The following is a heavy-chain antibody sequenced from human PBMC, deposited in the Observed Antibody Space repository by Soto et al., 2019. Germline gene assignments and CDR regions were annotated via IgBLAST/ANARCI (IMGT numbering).Heavy chain of an antibody. J-gene: IGHJ4*02. D-gene: IGHD3-3*01. CDR3: ARGPTIFGVVATSYYFDY. Sequence: QVQLVQSGAEVKKPGASVKVSCKASGYTFTSYDINWVRQATGQGLEWMGWMNPNSGNTGYAQKFQGRVTMTRNTSISTAYKELSSLRSEDTAVYYCARGPTIFGVVATSYYFDYWGQGTLVTVSS. CDR2: MNPNSGNT. V-gene: IGHV1-8*01. CDR1: GYTFTSYD.